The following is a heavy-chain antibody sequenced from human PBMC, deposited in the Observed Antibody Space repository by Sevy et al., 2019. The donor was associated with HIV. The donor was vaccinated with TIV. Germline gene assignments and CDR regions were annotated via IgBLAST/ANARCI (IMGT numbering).Heavy chain of an antibody. V-gene: IGHV4-59*01. CDR3: ARAPPVRSGDDSLNWFDP. Sequence: SETLSLTCSVSGGPISSYYWSWIRLPPDKRLEWIGYLHYSGSTNNNPSLKSRLTISVDTSKNQFSLRLTSVTAVDTAVYYCARAPPVRSGDDSLNWFDPWGQGILVTVSS. J-gene: IGHJ5*02. CDR1: GGPISSYY. D-gene: IGHD5-12*01. CDR2: LHYSGST.